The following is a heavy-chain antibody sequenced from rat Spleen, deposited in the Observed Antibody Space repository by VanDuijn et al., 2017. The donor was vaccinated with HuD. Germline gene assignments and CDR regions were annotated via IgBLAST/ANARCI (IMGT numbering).Heavy chain of an antibody. J-gene: IGHJ2*01. V-gene: IGHV2S63*01. CDR1: GFSLTDYS. D-gene: IGHD1-12*01. CDR3: VRANRESYAHFDY. Sequence: VQLKESGPGLVQPSQTLSLTCTVSGFSLTDYSIHWVRQPPGKGLEWMGVIWTGGSTAYNSSFQSRLSVSRDISKSQVFLRMNSLQTEDTATYYCVRANRESYAHFDYWGQGVMVTVSS. CDR2: IWTGGST.